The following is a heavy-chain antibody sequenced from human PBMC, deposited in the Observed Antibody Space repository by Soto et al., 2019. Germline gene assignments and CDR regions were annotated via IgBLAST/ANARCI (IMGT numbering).Heavy chain of an antibody. D-gene: IGHD3-10*01. CDR2: LDQGGGQK. CDR1: GFTFSNYA. Sequence: GGALRLSCAASGFTFSNYAMSWVRQAPGKGLEWVANLDQGGGQKLYVGSVKGRFTISRDNAKNSLYLQMNILRVYYTAVYYCERGGNWFDLWGQGTLVTVSS. CDR3: ERGGNWFDL. J-gene: IGHJ5*02. V-gene: IGHV3-7*03.